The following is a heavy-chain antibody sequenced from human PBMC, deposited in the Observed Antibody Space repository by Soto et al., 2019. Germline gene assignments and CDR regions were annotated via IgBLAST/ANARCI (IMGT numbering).Heavy chain of an antibody. V-gene: IGHV4-39*01. Sequence: QLQLQESGPGLVKPSETLSVTCTVSGDSISSSSYYWGWIRQSPGKGLEWIGSIYNSGNTYYNPSHKHRVNMTVDTPKNQFTPTLTSVSAAATARLYRNRTSWYNYKDDYCGIAVWGQGTTVT. D-gene: IGHD1-1*01. J-gene: IGHJ6*02. CDR1: GDSISSSSYY. CDR3: NRTSWYNYKDDYCGIAV. CDR2: IYNSGNT.